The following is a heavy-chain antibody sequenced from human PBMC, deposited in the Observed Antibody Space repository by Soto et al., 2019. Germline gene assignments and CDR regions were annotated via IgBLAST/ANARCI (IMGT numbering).Heavy chain of an antibody. J-gene: IGHJ4*02. CDR2: INPSGST. CDR3: ARGRITMLH. Sequence: SETLSLTCTVYDGSSSGYYWSWVRQPPGKGLEWIGEINPSGSTNYNPSLKSRVTISVDTSNNQFSLNVNSVTAADTAVYYCARGRITMLHWGQGTLVTVS. CDR1: DGSSSGYY. D-gene: IGHD3-10*02. V-gene: IGHV4-34*01.